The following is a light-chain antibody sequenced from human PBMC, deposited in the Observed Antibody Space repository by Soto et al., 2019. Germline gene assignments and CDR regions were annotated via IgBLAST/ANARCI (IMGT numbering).Light chain of an antibody. CDR3: QQYYSIRKT. V-gene: IGKV3-11*01. Sequence: EILLTQSPATLSLSPGERSNLSRRAGQGVSSYLAWYQQRPGQAPTLLIQEAYNRATGVRARFSGSGSGTDFTLIVSRLELEDFAVYYCQQYYSIRKTLGQGTKVDI. CDR2: EAY. J-gene: IGKJ1*01. CDR1: QGVSSY.